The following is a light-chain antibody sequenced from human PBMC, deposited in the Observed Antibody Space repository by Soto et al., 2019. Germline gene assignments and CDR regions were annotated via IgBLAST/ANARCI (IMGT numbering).Light chain of an antibody. CDR1: QSISSW. CDR3: QQYNSYPT. CDR2: KAS. Sequence: QMTQSPSTLSASVGDRVTITCRASQSISSWLAWYQQKPGTAPNLLIYKASSLESGVPSRFSGSGSGTEFTPTISSLQPDDFATDYCQQYNSYPTFGQGTKVDIK. V-gene: IGKV1-5*03. J-gene: IGKJ1*01.